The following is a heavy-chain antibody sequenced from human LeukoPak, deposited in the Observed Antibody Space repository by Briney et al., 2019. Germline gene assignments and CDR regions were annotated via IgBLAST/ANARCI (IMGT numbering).Heavy chain of an antibody. CDR2: IHSRGTT. CDR1: GGSISDNY. D-gene: IGHD2-15*01. J-gene: IGHJ4*02. V-gene: IGHV4-59*01. Sequence: PSETLSLTCTVSGGSISDNYWSWTRQPPGKGLEWIAYIHSRGTTNYNPSLKSRVTISLDTSRNQFSLQLTSVTAADTAMYYCARTLPGGQNDHWGQGIQVTVSS. CDR3: ARTLPGGQNDH.